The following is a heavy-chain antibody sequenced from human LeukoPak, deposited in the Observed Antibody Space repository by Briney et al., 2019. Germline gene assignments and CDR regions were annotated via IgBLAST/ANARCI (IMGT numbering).Heavy chain of an antibody. CDR2: ITASGGNT. CDR3: AKGNGYSYGRYYFDY. CDR1: GFTFSSYW. Sequence: KSGGSLRLSCAASGFTFSSYWMSWVRQAPGKGLEWVSAITASGGNTYYADSVKGRFTISRDNSKNTLYLQVNSLRAEDTAVYYCAKGNGYSYGRYYFDYWGQGTLVTVSS. J-gene: IGHJ4*02. D-gene: IGHD5-18*01. V-gene: IGHV3-23*01.